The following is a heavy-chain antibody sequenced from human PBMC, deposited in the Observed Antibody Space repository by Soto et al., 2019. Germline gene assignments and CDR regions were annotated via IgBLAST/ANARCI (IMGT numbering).Heavy chain of an antibody. Sequence: SESRSLTCTVSGGSVNSGSHYWSWIRQSPGKGLEWIGYIYYNGGTNNNPSLKSRVTISRDNTKDSLYLQMNSLRGEDTAMYYCARYFRGSGRYFFDYWGQGTLVTVSS. D-gene: IGHD6-19*01. CDR3: ARYFRGSGRYFFDY. CDR1: GGSVNSGSHY. CDR2: IYYNGGT. J-gene: IGHJ4*02. V-gene: IGHV4-61*01.